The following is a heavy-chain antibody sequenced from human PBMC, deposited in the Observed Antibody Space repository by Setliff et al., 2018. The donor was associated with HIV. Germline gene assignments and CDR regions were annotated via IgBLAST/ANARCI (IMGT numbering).Heavy chain of an antibody. CDR1: GYTFTIYG. CDR3: ARRVVAVPGTDDAFDI. D-gene: IGHD6-19*01. CDR2: ISGYNGKT. Sequence: ASVKVSCKASGYTFTIYGITWVRQAPGQGLEWMGWISGYNGKTNYAQKYQDRVTMTTNISTSMAYMEVRGLTSDDTAVYYCARRVVAVPGTDDAFDIWGHGTMVTVSS. V-gene: IGHV1-18*01. J-gene: IGHJ3*02.